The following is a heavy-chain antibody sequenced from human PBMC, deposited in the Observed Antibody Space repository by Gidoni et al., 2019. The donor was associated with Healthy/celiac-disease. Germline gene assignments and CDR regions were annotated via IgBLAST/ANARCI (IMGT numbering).Heavy chain of an antibody. CDR2: INHSGST. CDR3: ARGARYYGSGSYSNNFDY. J-gene: IGHJ4*02. Sequence: QVQLQQWGAGLLKPSETLSLTCAVYGGSFSGYYWSWIRQPPGKGREWIGEINHSGSTNYNPSLKSRVTISVDTSKNQFSLKLSSVTAADTAVYYCARGARYYGSGSYSNNFDYWGQGTLVTVSS. CDR1: GGSFSGYY. V-gene: IGHV4-34*01. D-gene: IGHD3-10*01.